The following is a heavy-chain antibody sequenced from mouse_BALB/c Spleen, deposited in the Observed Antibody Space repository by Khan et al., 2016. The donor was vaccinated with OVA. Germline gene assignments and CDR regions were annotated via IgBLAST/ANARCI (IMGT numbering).Heavy chain of an antibody. CDR2: ISYSGST. Sequence: EVQLQESGPGLVKPSQSLSLTCTVTGYSITSDYAWNWIRQFPGNKLEWMGYISYSGSTSYNPSPKSRISITRDTSKNQFFLQLNSVTTEDTATYYCARIGYYGSSDNWYFDDWGAGTTVTVSS. CDR3: ARIGYYGSSDNWYFDD. J-gene: IGHJ1*01. V-gene: IGHV3-2*02. CDR1: GYSITSDYA. D-gene: IGHD1-1*01.